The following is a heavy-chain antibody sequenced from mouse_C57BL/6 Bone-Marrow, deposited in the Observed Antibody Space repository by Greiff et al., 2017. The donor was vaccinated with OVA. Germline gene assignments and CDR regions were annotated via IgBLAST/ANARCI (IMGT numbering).Heavy chain of an antibody. D-gene: IGHD2-4*01. CDR3: KGYEYRRAMDY. CDR2: IYPVSGET. J-gene: IGHJ4*01. CDR1: GYPFTDSF. Sequence: QVQLQQSGAELVSPGASVTLSCKASGYPFTDSFMTLVKPRPGQGLEWIGRIYPVSGETNYNQKFKGKATFSVDRSSSTVYMVLNSLTSEDPAVYYCKGYEYRRAMDYWGQGTSGTVSS. V-gene: IGHV1-11*01.